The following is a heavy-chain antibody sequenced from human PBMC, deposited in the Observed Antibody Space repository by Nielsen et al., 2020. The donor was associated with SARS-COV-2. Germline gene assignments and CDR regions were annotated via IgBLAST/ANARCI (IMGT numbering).Heavy chain of an antibody. CDR1: GFTFNTYA. J-gene: IGHJ4*02. CDR2: ISGGGTNS. Sequence: GESLKISCAASGFTFNTYAMSWIRQAPGKGQEWISAISGGGTNSFYADSVKGRFTISRDNSNHTLYLQLTNLRAEDTAVYYCANDFGDCGSSTCRPKWGQGSRITVSS. D-gene: IGHD2-2*01. V-gene: IGHV3-23*01. CDR3: ANDFGDCGSSTCRPK.